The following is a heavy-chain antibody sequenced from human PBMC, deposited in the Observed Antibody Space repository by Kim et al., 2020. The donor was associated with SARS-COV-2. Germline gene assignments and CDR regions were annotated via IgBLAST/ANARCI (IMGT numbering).Heavy chain of an antibody. Sequence: SETLSLTCSVSGGSISGYYWSWIRQPAGKGLEWIGRIHTSGSTNYNSSLKSRVTMSVDTSKNQFSLKLTSLTAADTAVYYCARVRGGYSYDYWGQGTLVTVSS. V-gene: IGHV4-4*07. D-gene: IGHD5-18*01. CDR2: IHTSGST. J-gene: IGHJ4*02. CDR1: GGSISGYY. CDR3: ARVRGGYSYDY.